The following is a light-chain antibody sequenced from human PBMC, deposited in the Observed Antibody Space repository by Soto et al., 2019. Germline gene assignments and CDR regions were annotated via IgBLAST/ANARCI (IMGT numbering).Light chain of an antibody. CDR3: QQRYGWPS. V-gene: IGKV3-11*01. CDR2: DAS. Sequence: EIVLTQSPATLSLSPGERATLSCRASQTVNSYLAWYQHKLGQAPRLLIYDASNSATGVPARFSGSGSGTDFTLTISSLEPEDFAVYYCQQRYGWPSFGQGTKLEIK. CDR1: QTVNSY. J-gene: IGKJ2*01.